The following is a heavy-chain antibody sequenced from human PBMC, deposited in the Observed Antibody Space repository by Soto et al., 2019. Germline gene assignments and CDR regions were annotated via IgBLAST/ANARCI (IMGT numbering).Heavy chain of an antibody. CDR3: ARDPSKRGTTMDV. CDR2: ISSSSTYI. CDR1: GFTFIGYN. J-gene: IGHJ6*02. Sequence: PVGSLRLSCVASGFTFIGYNMNWVRQAPGKGLEWVASISSSSTYIYHADSVKGRFTISRDNAEKSLYLHMNGLRAEDTAVYYCARDPSKRGTTMDVWGQGTTVTVSS. V-gene: IGHV3-21*01. D-gene: IGHD3-16*01.